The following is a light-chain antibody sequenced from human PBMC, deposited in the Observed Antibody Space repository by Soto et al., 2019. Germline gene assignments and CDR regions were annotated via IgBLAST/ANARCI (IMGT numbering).Light chain of an antibody. V-gene: IGKV3-20*01. J-gene: IGKJ1*01. CDR1: QSFSSSY. CDR2: GAS. CDR3: QQYGSSPRT. Sequence: EIVLTQSPGTLSLSPGERATLSCSASQSFSSSYLAWYQQKPGQAPRLLIYGASNRATGIPDRFSGSGSGTDFTLTISRLEPEDFAVYYCQQYGSSPRTFGQGTKVDIK.